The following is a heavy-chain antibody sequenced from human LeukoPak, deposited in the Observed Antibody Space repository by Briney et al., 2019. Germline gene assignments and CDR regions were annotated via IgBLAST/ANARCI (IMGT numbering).Heavy chain of an antibody. CDR3: ARPQEEDGYNYNWAFDY. Sequence: ASVKVSCKASGYTFTSYGINWVRQAPGQGLEWMGWISAYNGNTNYAQELQGRVTMTTDTSTTTAYMELRSLRSDDTAVYYCARPQEEDGYNYNWAFDYWGQGTLVTVVS. V-gene: IGHV1-18*01. J-gene: IGHJ4*02. CDR1: GYTFTSYG. D-gene: IGHD5-24*01. CDR2: ISAYNGNT.